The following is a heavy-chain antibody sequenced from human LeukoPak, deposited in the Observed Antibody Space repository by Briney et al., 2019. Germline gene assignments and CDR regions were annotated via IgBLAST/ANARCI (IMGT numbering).Heavy chain of an antibody. CDR1: GFTFSSYA. V-gene: IGHV3-30*04. J-gene: IGHJ4*02. Sequence: GRSLRLSCAASGFTFSSYAMHWVRQAPGKGLEWVAVISYDGSNKYYADSVKGRFTISRDNSKNTLYLQMNSLRAEDTAVYYCARDPGDSSGWYYFDYWGQGTLVTVSS. CDR2: ISYDGSNK. CDR3: ARDPGDSSGWYYFDY. D-gene: IGHD6-19*01.